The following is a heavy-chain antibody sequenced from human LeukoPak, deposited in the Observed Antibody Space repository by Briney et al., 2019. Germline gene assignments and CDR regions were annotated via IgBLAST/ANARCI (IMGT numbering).Heavy chain of an antibody. D-gene: IGHD4-17*01. CDR1: GWVFHNYA. CDR3: ASCWDYGSEGSRFDN. J-gene: IGHJ4*02. V-gene: IGHV3-23*01. Sequence: GGSLRLSCEVSGWVFHNYAMNWVRQAPGKGLEWVSSIFGNGATTGYAWSVKGRFTISRDNSKNILYLQMTGLRAEDTAVYYCASCWDYGSEGSRFDNWGQGTPVTVTS. CDR2: IFGNGATT.